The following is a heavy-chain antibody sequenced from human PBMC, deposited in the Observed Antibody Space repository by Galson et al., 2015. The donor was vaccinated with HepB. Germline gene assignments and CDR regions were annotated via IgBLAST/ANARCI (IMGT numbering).Heavy chain of an antibody. CDR2: INPNSGGT. J-gene: IGHJ4*02. CDR1: GYTFTGYY. CDR3: ARDLSAYYYDSSGYYLDY. V-gene: IGHV1-2*02. Sequence: SVKVSCKASGYTFTGYYMHWVRQAPGQGLEWMGWINPNSGGTNYAQKFQGRVTMTRDTSISTAYMELSRLRSDDTAVYYCARDLSAYYYDSSGYYLDYWGQGTLVTVSS. D-gene: IGHD3-22*01.